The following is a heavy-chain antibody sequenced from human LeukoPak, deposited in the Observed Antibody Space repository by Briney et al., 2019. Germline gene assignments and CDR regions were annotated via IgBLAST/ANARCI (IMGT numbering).Heavy chain of an antibody. D-gene: IGHD6-13*01. CDR3: AREGRGAAAGMDY. Sequence: SETLSLTCTVSGGSISSYYWSWIRQPPGKGPEWIGYIYYSGSTNYNPSLKSRVTISVDTSKNQFSLNLSSVTAADTAVYYCAREGRGAAAGMDYWGQGTLVTVSS. CDR2: IYYSGST. J-gene: IGHJ4*02. V-gene: IGHV4-59*01. CDR1: GGSISSYY.